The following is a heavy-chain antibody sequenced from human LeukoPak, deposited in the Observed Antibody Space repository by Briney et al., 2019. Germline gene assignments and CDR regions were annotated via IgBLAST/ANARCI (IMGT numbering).Heavy chain of an antibody. J-gene: IGHJ4*02. CDR1: GFTFTSYE. CDR2: ISGSGNTI. Sequence: PGGSLRLSCAASGFTFTSYEMNWVHQAPGKGLEWVSYISGSGNTIYYAESVKGRFTISRDNAKNSVNLQLNSLRAEDTAVYYCARDHFDYWGQGTLVTVSS. V-gene: IGHV3-48*03. CDR3: ARDHFDY.